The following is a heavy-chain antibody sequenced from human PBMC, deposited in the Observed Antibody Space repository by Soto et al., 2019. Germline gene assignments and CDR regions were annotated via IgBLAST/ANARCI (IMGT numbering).Heavy chain of an antibody. CDR1: GFPFSNYG. CDR3: AKGEYYYGSGSPYYAIDV. D-gene: IGHD3-10*01. V-gene: IGHV3-30*18. CDR2: TSYDGSNK. Sequence: GGSLRLSCAASGFPFSNYGMHWVRQAPGKGLEWVAVTSYDGSNKYYADSVKGRFTISRDNSKNTLYLQMNSLKTEDTAVYFCAKGEYYYGSGSPYYAIDVWGQGTTVTVSS. J-gene: IGHJ6*02.